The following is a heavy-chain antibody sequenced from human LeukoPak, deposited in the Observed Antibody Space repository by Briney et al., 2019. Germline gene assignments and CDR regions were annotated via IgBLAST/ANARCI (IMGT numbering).Heavy chain of an antibody. J-gene: IGHJ5*02. D-gene: IGHD3-10*01. CDR1: GFTFSSYG. V-gene: IGHV3-33*01. CDR3: ARVPPRLLWFGEDWFDP. CDR2: IWYDGSNK. Sequence: GGSLRLSCAASGFTFSSYGMHWVRQAPGKGLEWVAVIWYDGSNKYYADSVKGRFTISRDNSKNTLYLQMNSLRAEDTAVYYCARVPPRLLWFGEDWFDPWGQGTLVTVSS.